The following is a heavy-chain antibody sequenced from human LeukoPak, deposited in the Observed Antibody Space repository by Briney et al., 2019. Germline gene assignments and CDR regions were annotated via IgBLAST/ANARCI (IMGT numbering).Heavy chain of an antibody. CDR3: AKATDEYSSSSGPFDY. V-gene: IGHV3-9*02. CDR2: ISWNSGSI. Sequence: PGGSLRLSCAASGFTSSSYEMNWVRQAPGKGLEWVSGISWNSGSIGYADSVKGRFTISRDNAKNSLYLQMNSLRAEDMALYYCAKATDEYSSSSGPFDYWGQGTLVTVSS. D-gene: IGHD6-6*01. CDR1: GFTSSSYE. J-gene: IGHJ4*02.